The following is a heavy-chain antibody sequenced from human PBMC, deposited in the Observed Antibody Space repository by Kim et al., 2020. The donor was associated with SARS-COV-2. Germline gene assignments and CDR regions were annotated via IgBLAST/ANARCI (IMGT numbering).Heavy chain of an antibody. D-gene: IGHD2-2*01. CDR1: GFTFSSYS. V-gene: IGHV3-21*01. CDR3: ARARGYLDYCSSTSCYPATDV. Sequence: GGSLRLSCAASGFTFSSYSMNWVRQAPGKGLEWVSSISSSSSYIYYADSVKGRFTISRDNAKNSLYLQMNSLRAEDTAVYYCARARGYLDYCSSTSCYPATDVWGQGTTVTVSS. J-gene: IGHJ6*02. CDR2: ISSSSSYI.